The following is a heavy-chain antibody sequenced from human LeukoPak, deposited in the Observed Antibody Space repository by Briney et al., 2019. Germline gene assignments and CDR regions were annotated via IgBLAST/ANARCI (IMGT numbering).Heavy chain of an antibody. J-gene: IGHJ4*02. CDR1: GYTLTELS. D-gene: IGHD3-3*01. CDR3: ATTAAFWSGYTHFDY. Sequence: GASVKVSCKVSGYTLTELSMHWVRQAPGKGLEWMGGFDPEDGETIYAQKFQGRDTMTEDTSTDTAYMELSSLRSEDTAVYYCATTAAFWSGYTHFDYWGQGTLVTVSS. CDR2: FDPEDGET. V-gene: IGHV1-24*01.